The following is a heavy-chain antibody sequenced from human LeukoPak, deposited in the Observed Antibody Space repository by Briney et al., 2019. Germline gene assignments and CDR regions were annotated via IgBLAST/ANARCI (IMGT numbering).Heavy chain of an antibody. V-gene: IGHV3-23*01. D-gene: IGHD2-15*01. Sequence: PGGSLRLSCAASGFTFSSYVMTWVRQAPGEGLEWVSSIGGRGPGTYYADSVKGRFTISRDISENTLYLQMNSLRAEDTAVYYCARVDLVVVAATYWGQGTLVTVSS. CDR1: GFTFSSYV. CDR2: IGGRGPGT. J-gene: IGHJ4*02. CDR3: ARVDLVVVAATY.